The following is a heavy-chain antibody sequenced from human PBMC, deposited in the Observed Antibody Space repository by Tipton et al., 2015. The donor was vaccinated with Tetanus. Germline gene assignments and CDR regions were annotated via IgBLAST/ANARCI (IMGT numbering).Heavy chain of an antibody. Sequence: TLSLTCTVSGDSISSDNWWSWVRQPPGRGLEWIREIYHSGATNYNSSLKSRVAISVYKSRNQFSLKVNSVTAADTAFYYCASRVRGPAAYWGQGILVTVSS. CDR2: IYHSGAT. D-gene: IGHD3-3*01. CDR3: ASRVRGPAAY. V-gene: IGHV4-4*02. CDR1: GDSISSDNW. J-gene: IGHJ4*02.